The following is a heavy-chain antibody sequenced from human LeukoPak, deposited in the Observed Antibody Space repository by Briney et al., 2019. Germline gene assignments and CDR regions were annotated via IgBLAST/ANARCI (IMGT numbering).Heavy chain of an antibody. J-gene: IGHJ2*01. D-gene: IGHD3-10*01. CDR1: GYSFTTYW. CDR3: ARLGGDTYYFGSGSYPNWYFDL. V-gene: IGHV5-51*01. Sequence: GESLKTSCKASGYSFTTYWIGWVRQMPGKGLECMGIIYPDDSDTTYSPSFQGQVTISADKSFSTAYLQWSSLKASDTAIYYCARLGGDTYYFGSGSYPNWYFDLWGRGTLVTVSS. CDR2: IYPDDSDT.